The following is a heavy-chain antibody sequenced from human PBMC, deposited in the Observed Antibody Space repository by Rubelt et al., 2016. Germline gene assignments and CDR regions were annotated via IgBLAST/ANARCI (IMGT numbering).Heavy chain of an antibody. V-gene: IGHV5-10-1*01. J-gene: IGHJ6*03. CDR2: IDPSASYT. CDR1: GYSFTSYW. Sequence: EVQLVQSGSEVKKPGESLRISCKGSGYSFTSYWISWVRQMPGKGLEWMGRIDPSASYTNYSPSFHGTVTISAAKSISTADLQWSSLKASDTAMYYCARHSSVFVVNYMDVWGKGTTVTVSS. CDR3: ARHSSVFVVNYMDV. D-gene: IGHD2-15*01.